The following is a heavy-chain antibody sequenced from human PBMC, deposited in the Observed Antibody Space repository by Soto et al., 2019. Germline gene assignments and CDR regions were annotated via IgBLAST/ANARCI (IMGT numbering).Heavy chain of an antibody. CDR3: AHRAGLQGNWDGGYFDF. D-gene: IGHD1-1*01. V-gene: IGHV2-5*02. CDR2: IYWDDDK. J-gene: IGHJ4*02. Sequence: QITLEESGPPRVKPTQTLTLTCTFSGFSLSTNGVGVGWVRQPPGKALERLALIYWDDDKRYSPSLRSRLTTTKDTPRNQVVLTMTNIDPVDTATYYCAHRAGLQGNWDGGYFDFWGQGALVTVSS. CDR1: GFSLSTNGVG.